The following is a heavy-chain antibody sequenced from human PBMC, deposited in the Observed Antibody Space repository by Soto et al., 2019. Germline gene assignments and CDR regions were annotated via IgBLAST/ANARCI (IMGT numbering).Heavy chain of an antibody. V-gene: IGHV3-30-3*01. J-gene: IGHJ4*02. CDR2: TSYDGSNK. D-gene: IGHD6-6*01. Sequence: QVQLVESGGGVVQPGRSLRLSCAASGFTFSTFAMHWVRQAPGQGLEWVVVTSYDGSNKFYADSVKGRFTISRDNSKNPLYLQMNRRRADDTAVYYCARGRGSSIADPFDHWGQGTLVTVSS. CDR1: GFTFSTFA. CDR3: ARGRGSSIADPFDH.